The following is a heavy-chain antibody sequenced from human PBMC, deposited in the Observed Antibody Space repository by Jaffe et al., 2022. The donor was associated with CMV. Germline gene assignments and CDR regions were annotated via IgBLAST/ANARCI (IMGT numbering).Heavy chain of an antibody. Sequence: EVQLVESGGGLVQPGGSLRLSCAASGFTFSSYEMNWVRQAPGKGLEWVSYISSSGSTIYYADSVKGRFTISRDNAKNSLYLQMNSLRAEDTAVYYCARVVDDFWSGYYWGWFDPWGQGTLVTVSS. CDR3: ARVVDDFWSGYYWGWFDP. V-gene: IGHV3-48*03. CDR2: ISSSGSTI. J-gene: IGHJ5*02. D-gene: IGHD3-3*01. CDR1: GFTFSSYE.